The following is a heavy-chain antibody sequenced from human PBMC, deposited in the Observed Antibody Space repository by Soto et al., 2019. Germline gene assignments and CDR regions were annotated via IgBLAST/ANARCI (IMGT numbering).Heavy chain of an antibody. V-gene: IGHV4-30-4*01. CDR3: ARNTPCSYGMDV. CDR1: GGSISSGDYY. J-gene: IGHJ6*02. CDR2: IYYSGST. D-gene: IGHD2-15*01. Sequence: SETLSLTCTVSGGSISSGDYYWSWIRQPPGKGLEWIGYIYYSGSTYYNPSLKSRVTISVDTSKNQFSLKLSSVTAADTAVYSRARNTPCSYGMDVWGQGTTVTVSS.